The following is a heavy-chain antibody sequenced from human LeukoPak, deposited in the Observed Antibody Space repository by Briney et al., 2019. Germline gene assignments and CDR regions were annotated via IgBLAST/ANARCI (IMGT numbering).Heavy chain of an antibody. CDR2: IYSGGST. CDR3: ARAEYHYYYGMDV. Sequence: GGSLRLSCAASGFTFSSNYMSWVRQAPGKGLEWVSVIYSGGSTYYADSVKGRFTISRHNSKNTLYLQMNSLRAEDTAVYYCARAEYHYYYGMDVWGQGTTVTVSS. CDR1: GFTFSSNY. J-gene: IGHJ6*02. V-gene: IGHV3-53*04.